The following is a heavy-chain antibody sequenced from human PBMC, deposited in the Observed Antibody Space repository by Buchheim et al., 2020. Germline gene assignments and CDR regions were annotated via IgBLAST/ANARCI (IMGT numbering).Heavy chain of an antibody. Sequence: QVQLVQSGAEVKKPGSSVKVSCKASGGTFSSYAISWVRQAPGQGLEWMGGIIPIFGTANYAQKFQGRVTITADESTSTAYMELSSLRSEDTAVYYCARSDQCSSTSCYTHYYYYYMDVWGKGTT. V-gene: IGHV1-69*01. CDR1: GGTFSSYA. CDR3: ARSDQCSSTSCYTHYYYYYMDV. J-gene: IGHJ6*03. D-gene: IGHD2-2*02. CDR2: IIPIFGTA.